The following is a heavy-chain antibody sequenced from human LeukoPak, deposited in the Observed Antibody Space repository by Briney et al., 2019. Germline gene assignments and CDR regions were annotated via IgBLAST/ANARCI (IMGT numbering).Heavy chain of an antibody. Sequence: PSETLSLTCSVSGGSISTYYWSWIRQPPGKGLGWIGYVHYSGSTNYNPSLKSRVTLSVDTSKNQVSLKLNSVTAADTAVYYCVTQTLAVAGSDAFDIWGQGTMVTVSS. V-gene: IGHV4-59*08. CDR2: VHYSGST. CDR3: VTQTLAVAGSDAFDI. J-gene: IGHJ3*02. D-gene: IGHD6-19*01. CDR1: GGSISTYY.